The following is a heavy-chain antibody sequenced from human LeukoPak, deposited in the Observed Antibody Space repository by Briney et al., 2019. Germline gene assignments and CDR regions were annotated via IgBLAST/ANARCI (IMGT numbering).Heavy chain of an antibody. Sequence: GESLKISCKGSGYSFTSHWIGWVRQMPGKGLDWMGIIYPGDSDTRYSPSFQGQVTISADKSISTAYLQWSSLKASDTAMYYCARLAGSGSYYNPGYYMDVWGKGTTVTISS. J-gene: IGHJ6*03. CDR1: GYSFTSHW. CDR3: ARLAGSGSYYNPGYYMDV. V-gene: IGHV5-51*01. CDR2: IYPGDSDT. D-gene: IGHD3-10*01.